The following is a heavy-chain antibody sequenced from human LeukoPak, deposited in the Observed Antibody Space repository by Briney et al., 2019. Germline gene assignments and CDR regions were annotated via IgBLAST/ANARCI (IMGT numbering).Heavy chain of an antibody. Sequence: GASVKVSCKASGYTFTDYYMHWVRQAPGQGLEWMGWINPNSGGTNYAQKFQGRVTMTRDTSISTTYMELSRLRSGDTAVYYCARDSPVPAAIPYDYWGQGTLVTVSS. D-gene: IGHD2-2*01. CDR3: ARDSPVPAAIPYDY. V-gene: IGHV1-2*02. J-gene: IGHJ4*02. CDR1: GYTFTDYY. CDR2: INPNSGGT.